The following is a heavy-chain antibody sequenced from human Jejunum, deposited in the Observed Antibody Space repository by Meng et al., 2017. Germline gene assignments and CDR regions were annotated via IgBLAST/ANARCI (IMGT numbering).Heavy chain of an antibody. CDR3: ARITVERATGTAFDI. CDR2: ISSSSAYI. J-gene: IGHJ3*02. D-gene: IGHD5-24*01. Sequence: GESLKISCEASGFSFASYRVNWVRQAPGKGLEWVSSISSSSAYIYYTDSVKGRFTISRDNAKNSLLLQMNSLRAEDTAIYDCARITVERATGTAFDIWGQGTMVTVSS. CDR1: GFSFASYR. V-gene: IGHV3-21*04.